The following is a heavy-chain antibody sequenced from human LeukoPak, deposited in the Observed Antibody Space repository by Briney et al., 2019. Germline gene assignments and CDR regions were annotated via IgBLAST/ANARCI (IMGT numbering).Heavy chain of an antibody. J-gene: IGHJ6*02. CDR2: VHYTGST. V-gene: IGHV4-39*01. D-gene: IGHD3-10*01. CDR3: ARTSYSGYMVRGVLYYGMDV. Sequence: TSETLSLTCSVSGGSISSDGYHWGWIRRPPGKGLEWLGSVHYTGSTCYKTALKSRLTVDMDTSRNQFSLRLSSVTAADTAVYYCARTSYSGYMVRGVLYYGMDVWGQGTTVTVSS. CDR1: GGSISSDGYH.